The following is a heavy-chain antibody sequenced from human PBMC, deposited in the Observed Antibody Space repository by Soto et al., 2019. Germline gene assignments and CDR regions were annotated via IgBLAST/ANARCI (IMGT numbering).Heavy chain of an antibody. CDR2: ISGSGGST. J-gene: IGHJ4*02. CDR1: GFTFSSYA. V-gene: IGHV3-23*01. Sequence: GGSLRLSCAASGFTFSSYAMSWVRQAPGKGLEWVSAISGSGGSTYYADSVKGRFTISRDNSKNTLYLQMNSLRAEDTAVYYCAKAQPRITMIVVVVDYWGQGTLVTVSS. CDR3: AKAQPRITMIVVVVDY. D-gene: IGHD3-22*01.